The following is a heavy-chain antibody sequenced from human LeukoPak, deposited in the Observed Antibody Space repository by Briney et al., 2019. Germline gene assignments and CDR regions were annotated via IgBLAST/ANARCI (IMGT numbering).Heavy chain of an antibody. CDR3: ARITGYCSGGRCYYYYYGMDV. D-gene: IGHD2-15*01. CDR2: IIPILGIA. V-gene: IGHV1-69*04. J-gene: IGHJ6*02. Sequence: GASVKVSCKASGGTFSSYAISWVRQAPGQGLEWMGRIIPILGIANYAQKFQGRVTITADKSTSTAYMELSSLRSEDTAVYYCARITGYCSGGRCYYYYYGMDVWGQGTTVTVSS. CDR1: GGTFSSYA.